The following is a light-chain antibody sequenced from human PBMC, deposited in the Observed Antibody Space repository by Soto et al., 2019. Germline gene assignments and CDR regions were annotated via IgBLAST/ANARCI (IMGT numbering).Light chain of an antibody. V-gene: IGKV4-1*01. CDR2: WAS. Sequence: DIVMTQSPDSLAVSLGERATINCKSSQSVLYSSNNKNQLAWYQQKPGQPPKLLIYWASTRESGVPDRFSGSGSGTDFTLTISSVQAEDVAVYYCQQYYSKPPYTFGQGTKLEIK. J-gene: IGKJ2*01. CDR1: QSVLYSSNNKNQ. CDR3: QQYYSKPPYT.